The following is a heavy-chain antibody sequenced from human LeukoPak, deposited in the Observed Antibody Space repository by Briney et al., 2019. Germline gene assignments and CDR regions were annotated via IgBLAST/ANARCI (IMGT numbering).Heavy chain of an antibody. D-gene: IGHD6-13*01. CDR3: TRAVAGSSWGPDAFVI. Sequence: ASVKVSFKASGYTFTSYGISWVRQAPGQGLEWMGRISAYNGNTNYAQKLQDRVTLTTDTSRREAYMELRGLRSDDTAVYYCTRAVAGSSWGPDAFVICGEGAMCTVSS. CDR2: ISAYNGNT. J-gene: IGHJ3*02. V-gene: IGHV1-18*01. CDR1: GYTFTSYG.